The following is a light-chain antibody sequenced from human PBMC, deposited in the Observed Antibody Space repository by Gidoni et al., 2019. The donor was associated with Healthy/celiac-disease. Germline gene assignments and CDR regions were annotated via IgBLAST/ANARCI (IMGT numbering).Light chain of an antibody. CDR3: QQYNSYPWT. CDR1: QSISSW. Sequence: DNPMTQSPSTLSASVGDRVTITCRARQSISSWLAWYQQKPGKAPKLLIYKASSLESGVPSRFSGSGSGTEFTLTISSLQPDDFATYYCQQYNSYPWTFGQGTKVEIK. V-gene: IGKV1-5*03. CDR2: KAS. J-gene: IGKJ1*01.